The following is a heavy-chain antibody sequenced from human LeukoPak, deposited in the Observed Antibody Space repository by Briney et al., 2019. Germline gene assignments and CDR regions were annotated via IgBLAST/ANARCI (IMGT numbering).Heavy chain of an antibody. CDR2: IYHSGST. CDR3: ARVDIAAASGIDY. D-gene: IGHD6-13*01. Sequence: SETLSLTCAVSGGSTSSGGYSWSWIRQPPGKGLEWIGYIYHSGSTYYNPSLKSRVTISVDRSKNQFSLKLSSVTAADTAVYYCARVDIAAASGIDYWGQGTLVTVSS. V-gene: IGHV4-30-2*01. CDR1: GGSTSSGGYS. J-gene: IGHJ4*02.